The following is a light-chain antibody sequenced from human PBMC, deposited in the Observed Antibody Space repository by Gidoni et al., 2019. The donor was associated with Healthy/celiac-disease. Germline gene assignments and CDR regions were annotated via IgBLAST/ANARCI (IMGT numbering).Light chain of an antibody. CDR3: QQLNSYPLLT. V-gene: IGKV1-9*01. CDR1: QGIISY. CDR2: AAS. J-gene: IGKJ4*01. Sequence: IQLTQSPSSLSASLGDRVTITCRASQGIISYLDWYQQKPGKAPKLLIYAASTLQSGVPSRFSGSGSGTDFTLTISSLQPEDFATYYCQQLNSYPLLTFGGGTKVEIK.